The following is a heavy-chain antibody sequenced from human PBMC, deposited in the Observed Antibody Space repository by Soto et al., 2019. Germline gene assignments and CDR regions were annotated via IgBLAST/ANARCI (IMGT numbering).Heavy chain of an antibody. CDR2: ISGSGGST. J-gene: IGHJ4*02. CDR1: GFTFSSYA. CDR3: AKDHPTRYFDY. V-gene: IGHV3-23*01. Sequence: GESLKISCAASGFTFSSYAMSWVRQAPGKGLEWVSAISGSGGSTYYADSVKGRFTISRDNSKNTLYLQINSLRAEDTAVYYCAKDHPTRYFDYWGQGTLVTVSS.